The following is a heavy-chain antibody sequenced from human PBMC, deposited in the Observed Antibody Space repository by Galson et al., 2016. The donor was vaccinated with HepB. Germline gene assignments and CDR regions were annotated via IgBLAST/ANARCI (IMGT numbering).Heavy chain of an antibody. V-gene: IGHV4-59*01. CDR3: ARTRIAVSGFYFQH. J-gene: IGHJ1*01. Sequence: SETLSLTCTVSGDSIGYYYWSWVRQSPEKGLEWIGNVYYSGHTNYNPSLKSRVTISVDTSENQLSLKLTSVTAADTAVYYCARTRIAVSGFYFQHWGQGALVSVSS. CDR1: GDSIGYYY. D-gene: IGHD6-19*01. CDR2: VYYSGHT.